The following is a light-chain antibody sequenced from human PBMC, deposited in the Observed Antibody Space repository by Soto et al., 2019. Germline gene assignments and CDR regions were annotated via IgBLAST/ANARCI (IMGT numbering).Light chain of an antibody. CDR1: QNVLHSNNKNY. Sequence: DIVMTQSPDSLPVSLGERATINCKSSQNVLHSNNKNYLAWYQQKPRQPPKLLIYWASTRESGVPDRFSGSGSGTDFTLTISSLQAEDVAVYYCQQYYASPFTFGPGSKV. CDR3: QQYYASPFT. J-gene: IGKJ3*01. V-gene: IGKV4-1*01. CDR2: WAS.